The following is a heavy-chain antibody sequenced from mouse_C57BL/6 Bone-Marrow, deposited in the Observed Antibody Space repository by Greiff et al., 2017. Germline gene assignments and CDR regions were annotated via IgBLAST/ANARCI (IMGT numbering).Heavy chain of an antibody. CDR3: ARSTSVGYAMDY. J-gene: IGHJ4*01. CDR2: ISDGGSYT. D-gene: IGHD1-1*01. CDR1: GFTFSSYA. V-gene: IGHV5-4*01. Sequence: EVHLVESGGGLVKPGGSLKLSCAASGFTFSSYAMSWVRQTPEKRLEWVATISDGGSYTYYPDNVKGRFTISRDNAKNNLYLQMSHLKSEDTAMYYCARSTSVGYAMDYWGQGTSVTVSS.